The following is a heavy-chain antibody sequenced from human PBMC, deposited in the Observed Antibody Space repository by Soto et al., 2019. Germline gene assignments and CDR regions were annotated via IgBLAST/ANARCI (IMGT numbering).Heavy chain of an antibody. D-gene: IGHD4-4*01. CDR1: GGTFRSYA. V-gene: IGHV3-30-3*01. CDR3: ARDHTVTTGQRPNYYYYYGMDV. Sequence: GRALRLSCAASGGTFRSYAMHWVRQAPGKGLEWVAVISYDGSNKYYADTVKGRFTISRDNSKNTLYLQMNSLRAEDTAVYYCARDHTVTTGQRPNYYYYYGMDVWGQGT. CDR2: ISYDGSNK. J-gene: IGHJ6*02.